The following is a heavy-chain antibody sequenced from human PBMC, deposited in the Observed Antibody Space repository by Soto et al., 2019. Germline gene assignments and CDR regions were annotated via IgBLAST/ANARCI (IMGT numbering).Heavy chain of an antibody. Sequence: QVQLVQSGASVKKPGSSVKVSCKASGGTFSSYAISWVRQAPGQGLEWLGGLIPIFGTANYAQKFQGRVTITADESTSTAYMELSSLRSEDTAVYYCASGEVGAGSYYVAYWGQGTLVTVSS. CDR1: GGTFSSYA. V-gene: IGHV1-69*01. CDR2: LIPIFGTA. D-gene: IGHD3-10*01. J-gene: IGHJ4*02. CDR3: ASGEVGAGSYYVAY.